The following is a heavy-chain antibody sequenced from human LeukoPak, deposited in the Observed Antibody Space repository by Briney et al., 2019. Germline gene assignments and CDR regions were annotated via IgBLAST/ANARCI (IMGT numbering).Heavy chain of an antibody. V-gene: IGHV4-59*01. CDR3: VRDRELTY. Sequence: SETLSLTCTVSDGSISIYYWNWIRQPPGKGLEWIGYIYNSGSSTIYNPSLRSRVTISVDMSKNQFSLRLSSVTAADTALYFCVRDRELTYWGQGILVTVSS. D-gene: IGHD3-10*01. CDR1: DGSISIYY. J-gene: IGHJ4*02. CDR2: IYNSGSST.